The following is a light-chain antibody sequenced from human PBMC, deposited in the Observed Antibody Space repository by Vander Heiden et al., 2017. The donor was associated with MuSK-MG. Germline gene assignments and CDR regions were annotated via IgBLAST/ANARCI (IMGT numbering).Light chain of an antibody. CDR2: AAS. V-gene: IGKV1-39*01. J-gene: IGKJ4*01. Sequence: DIQMTQSPSIPLSITITCRASQSISSYLNWYQQKPGKAPKLLIYAASSLQSGVPSRFSGSGYGTDFTLTISSRQPEDFATYYCQQSYSNPMLTFGGGTKVEIK. CDR3: QQSYSNPMLT. CDR1: QSISSY.